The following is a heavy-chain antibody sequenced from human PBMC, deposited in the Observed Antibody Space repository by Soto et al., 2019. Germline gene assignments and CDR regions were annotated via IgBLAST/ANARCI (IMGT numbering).Heavy chain of an antibody. CDR3: ATGGNYYATSALAY. D-gene: IGHD3-10*01. Sequence: QVQLVQSVAEVKKPGSSVKVSCKASGDSFSSYAISWVRQAPGQGLEWMGRIIPIFGTPNYAQRVEGRVTITADESTSTANMELSSLRSDDTAVYYCATGGNYYATSALAYWGQGTLVTVSS. V-gene: IGHV1-69*01. CDR1: GDSFSSYA. J-gene: IGHJ4*02. CDR2: IIPIFGTP.